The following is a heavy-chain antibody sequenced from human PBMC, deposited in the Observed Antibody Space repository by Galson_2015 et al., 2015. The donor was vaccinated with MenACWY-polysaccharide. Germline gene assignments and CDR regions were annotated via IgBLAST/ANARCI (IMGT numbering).Heavy chain of an antibody. Sequence: QSGAEVKKPGESLQISCQASGSTSTTLWIGWVRQMPGEGLEWMAIIHLSGYRSIYSPSYSPSFRGQVTISADKSVNTAYLQWTGLEASDTAMYYCTAAINGESWWFSWGQGTLVTVSS. V-gene: IGHV5-51*03. CDR1: GSTSTTLW. D-gene: IGHD2-15*01. J-gene: IGHJ5*02. CDR3: TAAINGESWWFS. CDR2: IHLSGYRS.